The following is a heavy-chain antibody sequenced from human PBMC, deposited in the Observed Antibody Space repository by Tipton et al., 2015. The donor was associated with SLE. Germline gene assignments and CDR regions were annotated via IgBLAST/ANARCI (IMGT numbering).Heavy chain of an antibody. CDR1: GGTFSSYA. Sequence: QGQLVQSGAEVKKPGSSVKVSCKASGGTFSSYAISWVRQAPGQGLEWMGGIIPIFGTANYAQKFQGRVTITTDESTSTAYMELSSLRSEDTAVYYCASGDCSSTSCYRAEYFQHWGQGTLVTVSS. V-gene: IGHV1-69*01. D-gene: IGHD2-2*01. J-gene: IGHJ1*01. CDR3: ASGDCSSTSCYRAEYFQH. CDR2: IIPIFGTA.